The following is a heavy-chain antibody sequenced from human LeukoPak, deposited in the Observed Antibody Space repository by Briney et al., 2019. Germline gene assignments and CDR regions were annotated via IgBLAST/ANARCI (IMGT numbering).Heavy chain of an antibody. J-gene: IGHJ4*02. Sequence: GGSLTLSCAASGFTFISYAMHSVRPAPGKGLEYVSAISSNEGSTYYANSVKGRFTISRDNSKNTLYLQMGSLRADDMAVYYCARGYYDSSGYFDYWGQGTLVTVSS. D-gene: IGHD3-22*01. CDR3: ARGYYDSSGYFDY. CDR1: GFTFISYA. V-gene: IGHV3-64*01. CDR2: ISSNEGST.